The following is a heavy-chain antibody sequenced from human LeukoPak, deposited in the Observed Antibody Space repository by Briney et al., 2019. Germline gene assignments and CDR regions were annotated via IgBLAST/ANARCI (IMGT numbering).Heavy chain of an antibody. CDR2: INPNSGGT. D-gene: IGHD3-22*01. Sequence: GASVKVSCKASGYTFTSYGISWVRQAPGQGLEWMGRINPNSGGTNYAQKFQGRVTMTRDTSISTAYMELSRLRSDDTAVYYCARSLYYYDSSGYYEIDYWGQGTLVTVSS. J-gene: IGHJ4*02. V-gene: IGHV1-2*06. CDR1: GYTFTSYG. CDR3: ARSLYYYDSSGYYEIDY.